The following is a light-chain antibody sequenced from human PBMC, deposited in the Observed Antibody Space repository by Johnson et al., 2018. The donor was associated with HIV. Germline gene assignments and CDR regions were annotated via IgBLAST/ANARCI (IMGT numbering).Light chain of an antibody. V-gene: IGLV1-51*01. J-gene: IGLJ1*01. CDR1: SSNIGNNY. CDR3: GTWDSSLSAL. CDR2: DNN. Sequence: QSALTQPPSVSAAPGQKVTISCSGSSSNIGNNYVSWYQQLPGTAPKLLIYDNNKRPSGIPDRFSGSKSGTSATLGITGLQTGDEADYYCGTWDSSLSALFGTGTKVTGL.